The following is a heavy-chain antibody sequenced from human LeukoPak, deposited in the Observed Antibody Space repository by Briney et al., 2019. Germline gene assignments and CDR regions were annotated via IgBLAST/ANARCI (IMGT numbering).Heavy chain of an antibody. Sequence: GGSLRLSCTASGFIFSTYVIHWVRQAPGKGLEWVAVMSPDGSIKLYTDSVEGRFTISRDNSKNTLYLQMNSLRTEDTALYYCARDPIPANPDYFDYWGQGTLVTVSS. CDR3: ARDPIPANPDYFDY. D-gene: IGHD2-15*01. J-gene: IGHJ4*02. CDR1: GFIFSTYV. CDR2: MSPDGSIK. V-gene: IGHV3-30*04.